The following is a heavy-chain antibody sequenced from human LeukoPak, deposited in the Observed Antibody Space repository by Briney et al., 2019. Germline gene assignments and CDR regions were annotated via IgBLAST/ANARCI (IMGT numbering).Heavy chain of an antibody. D-gene: IGHD3-22*01. CDR2: IKQDGSEK. CDR1: GFTFSSYW. CDR3: AREPYCYDSSGYWVY. J-gene: IGHJ4*02. V-gene: IGHV3-7*01. Sequence: GGSLRLSCAASGFTFSSYWMSWVRQAPGKGLEWVANIKQDGSEKYYVDSVKGRFTISRDNAKNSLYLQMNSLRAEDTAVYYCAREPYCYDSSGYWVYWGQGTLVTVSS.